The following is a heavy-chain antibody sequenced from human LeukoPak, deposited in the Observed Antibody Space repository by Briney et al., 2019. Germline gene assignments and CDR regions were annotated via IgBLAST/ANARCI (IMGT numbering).Heavy chain of an antibody. V-gene: IGHV1-46*01. D-gene: IGHD3-16*01. CDR2: IAPSVDTT. CDR3: VREFSGGYFDY. CDR1: GFTFTNYL. J-gene: IGHJ4*02. Sequence: ASVKVSCKSFGFTFTNYLLHWVRQAPGQGLEWVGRIAPSVDTTNYAQKFRGRVTMTRDTSTSTVYMELSSPKSEDTAVYYCVREFSGGYFDYWGQGTLVTVSS.